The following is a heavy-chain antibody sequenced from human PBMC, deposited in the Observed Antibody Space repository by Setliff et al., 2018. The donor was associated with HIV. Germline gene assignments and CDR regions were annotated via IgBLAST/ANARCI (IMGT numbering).Heavy chain of an antibody. Sequence: SETLSLTCTVSGASISSYYWNWIRQPPGKGLEWIGFIFASGDTKYNSSLQSRVSMSIDTSKNQSSLKLSSVTAADTAVYYCARGLSFYDPGGFDYWGQGTLVTVSS. CDR1: GASISSYY. D-gene: IGHD3-22*01. V-gene: IGHV4-4*09. CDR3: ARGLSFYDPGGFDY. J-gene: IGHJ4*02. CDR2: IFASGDT.